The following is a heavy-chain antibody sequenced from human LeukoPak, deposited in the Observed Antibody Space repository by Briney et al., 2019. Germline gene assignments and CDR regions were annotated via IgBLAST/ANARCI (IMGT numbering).Heavy chain of an antibody. D-gene: IGHD3-22*01. V-gene: IGHV3-23*01. J-gene: IGHJ4*02. Sequence: PGGSLRVSCAASGFTFSSYAMSWVRQAPGKGLEWVSAISGSGGSTYYADSVKGRFTISRDNSKNTLYVQMNSLRAEDTAVYYCAKDKYVSSVWYYFDYRGQGTLVTVYS. CDR3: AKDKYVSSVWYYFDY. CDR2: ISGSGGST. CDR1: GFTFSSYA.